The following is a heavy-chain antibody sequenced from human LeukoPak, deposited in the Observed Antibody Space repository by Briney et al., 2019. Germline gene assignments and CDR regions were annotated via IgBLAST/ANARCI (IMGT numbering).Heavy chain of an antibody. D-gene: IGHD3-10*01. Sequence: GGSLRLSCAASGFTFSSYSMNWVRQAPGKGLEWVSSISSSSSYIYYADSVKGRFTISRDNAKNSLYLQMNSLRAEDTAVYYCARVGGGRFGELGRWGQGTLVTVSS. CDR2: ISSSSSYI. J-gene: IGHJ4*02. CDR1: GFTFSSYS. V-gene: IGHV3-21*01. CDR3: ARVGGGRFGELGR.